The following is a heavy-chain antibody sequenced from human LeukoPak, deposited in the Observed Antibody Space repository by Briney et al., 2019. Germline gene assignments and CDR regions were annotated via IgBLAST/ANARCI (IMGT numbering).Heavy chain of an antibody. D-gene: IGHD4-23*01. CDR3: ARDLDYGGTLDY. CDR2: INSDGSIT. Sequence: GGSLRLSCAASGFTFSNHWMHWVRQAPGKGLVWVSHINSDGSITTYADSVRGRFTISRDNAKNTLHLQMNSLRAEDTAVYYCARDLDYGGTLDYWGQGTLVTVSS. CDR1: GFTFSNHW. J-gene: IGHJ4*02. V-gene: IGHV3-74*01.